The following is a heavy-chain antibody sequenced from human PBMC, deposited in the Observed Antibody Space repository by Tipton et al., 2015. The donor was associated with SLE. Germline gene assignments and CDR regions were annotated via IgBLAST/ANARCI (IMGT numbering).Heavy chain of an antibody. J-gene: IGHJ2*01. Sequence: TLSLTCTVSGGSISSSSYYWGWIRQPPGKGLEWIGSIYYSGSTYYNPSLKSRVTISVDTSKNQFSLKLSSVTAADTAVYYCATYGVVGGQVPYWYFDLWGRGTLVTVSS. D-gene: IGHD1-26*01. V-gene: IGHV4-39*07. CDR3: ATYGVVGGQVPYWYFDL. CDR1: GGSISSSSYY. CDR2: IYYSGST.